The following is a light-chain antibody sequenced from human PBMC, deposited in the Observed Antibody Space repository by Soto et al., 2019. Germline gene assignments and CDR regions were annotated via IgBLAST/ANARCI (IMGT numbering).Light chain of an antibody. CDR2: DAS. CDR3: QQRSNWPPIT. Sequence: EIVLTQSPATLSLSPGERATLSCRASQSVSSYLAWYQHKPGQAPRLLIYDASNRATGTPARFSGSGSGTDFTLTISNLEPEDFAVYYCQQRSNWPPITFGQGTRLEIK. J-gene: IGKJ5*01. CDR1: QSVSSY. V-gene: IGKV3-11*01.